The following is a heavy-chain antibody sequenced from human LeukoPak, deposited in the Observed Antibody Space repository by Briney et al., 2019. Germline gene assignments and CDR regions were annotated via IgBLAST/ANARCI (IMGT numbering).Heavy chain of an antibody. V-gene: IGHV4-39*01. Sequence: SETLSLTCTVSGDSISSSSYYWGWIRQPPGKGLEWIGSIYNSGSTYYNPSLKSRVTISVDTSKNQFSLNLYSVTAADTAVYYCARHDYYGSLNWFGPWGQGTLITVSS. D-gene: IGHD3-10*01. CDR1: GDSISSSSYY. CDR2: IYNSGST. J-gene: IGHJ5*02. CDR3: ARHDYYGSLNWFGP.